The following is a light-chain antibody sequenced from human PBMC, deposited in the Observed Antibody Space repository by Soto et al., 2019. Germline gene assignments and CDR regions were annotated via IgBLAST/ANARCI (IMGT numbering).Light chain of an antibody. CDR1: SSNIGSNY. CDR2: SND. CDR3: AAWDDSLNGPL. Sequence: QSVLTQPPSAPGTPGQRVTISCSGSSSNIGSNYVNWYQQLPGAAPRLLIFSNDQRPSGVPDRFSGSKSGTSASLAVNGLQSEDEADYYCAAWDDSLNGPLFGGGTKLTVL. V-gene: IGLV1-44*01. J-gene: IGLJ3*02.